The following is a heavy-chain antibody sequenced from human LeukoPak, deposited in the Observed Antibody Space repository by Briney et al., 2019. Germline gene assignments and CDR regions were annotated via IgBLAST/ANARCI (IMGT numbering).Heavy chain of an antibody. Sequence: ASVKVSCKASGYTFTGYYMHWVRQAPGQGLEWMGWINPNSGGTNYAQKFQGRVTMTRDTSISTAYMELSRLRSDDTAVYYCARVNYDSSGYYPVEFDYWGQGTLVTVSS. D-gene: IGHD3-22*01. V-gene: IGHV1-2*02. J-gene: IGHJ4*02. CDR3: ARVNYDSSGYYPVEFDY. CDR1: GYTFTGYY. CDR2: INPNSGGT.